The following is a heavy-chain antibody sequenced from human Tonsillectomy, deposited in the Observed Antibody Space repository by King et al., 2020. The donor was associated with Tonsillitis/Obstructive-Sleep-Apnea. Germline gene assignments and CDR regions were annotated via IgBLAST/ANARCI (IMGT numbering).Heavy chain of an antibody. CDR3: ARNTRYCSSTICYVLTN. CDR1: GFNFSTYS. Sequence: QLVQSGGGWGQPGGSLRLTCAASGFNFSTYSMTWVRQAPGKGLEWVSYISSSTRTKYYADSVKGRFTISGDNAKSSLNLQMNSLRDEDTAVYYCARNTRYCSSTICYVLTNWGQGTMVTVSS. D-gene: IGHD2-2*01. V-gene: IGHV3-48*02. CDR2: ISSSTRTK. J-gene: IGHJ3*01.